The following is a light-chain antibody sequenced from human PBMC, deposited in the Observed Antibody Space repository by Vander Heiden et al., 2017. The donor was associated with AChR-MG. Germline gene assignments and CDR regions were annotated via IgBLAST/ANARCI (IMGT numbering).Light chain of an antibody. Sequence: IVLTQSPGTLSLSPGERATLSCRASQRVSSRYLAWLQQKPGQAHRLLIYGASSRATGIPDRFSGSGSGTDFTLTISRLEPEDFAMYYCQQYGSSPITFGQGTRLETK. CDR2: GAS. CDR3: QQYGSSPIT. CDR1: QRVSSRY. J-gene: IGKJ5*01. V-gene: IGKV3-20*01.